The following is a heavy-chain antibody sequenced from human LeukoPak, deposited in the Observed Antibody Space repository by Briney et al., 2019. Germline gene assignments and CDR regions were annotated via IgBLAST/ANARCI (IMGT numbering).Heavy chain of an antibody. J-gene: IGHJ5*02. D-gene: IGHD3-10*01. V-gene: IGHV1-8*03. CDR1: GYTFTSYD. Sequence: ASVKVSCKASGYTFTSYDINWVRQATGQGLEWMGWMNPNSGNTGYAQKFQGRVTITRNTSISTAYMELSSLRSEDTAVYYCAREGGLYYGSTFGPWGQGTLATVSS. CDR3: AREGGLYYGSTFGP. CDR2: MNPNSGNT.